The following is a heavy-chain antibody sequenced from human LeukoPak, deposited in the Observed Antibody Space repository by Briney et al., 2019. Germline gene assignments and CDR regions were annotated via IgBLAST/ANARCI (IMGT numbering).Heavy chain of an antibody. Sequence: GGSLRLSCAAYGFSFGTYAMNWIRQHPGKGLEWVSTINANSGTTSYAASVRGRFTISRDNSKNTLYLQLNTLRADDTATYYCAKPISGGLAVTADWFHPWGQGTLVVVSS. CDR1: GFSFGTYA. CDR2: INANSGTT. V-gene: IGHV3-23*01. CDR3: AKPISGGLAVTADWFHP. D-gene: IGHD6-19*01. J-gene: IGHJ5*01.